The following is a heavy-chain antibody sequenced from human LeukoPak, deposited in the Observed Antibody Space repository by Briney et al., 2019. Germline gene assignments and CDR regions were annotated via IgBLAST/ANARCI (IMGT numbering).Heavy chain of an antibody. J-gene: IGHJ4*02. CDR1: GGSISSGSYY. D-gene: IGHD3-22*01. CDR2: IYYSGST. V-gene: IGHV4-39*07. CDR3: ATVGSSGYFNFDY. Sequence: SETLSLTCTVSGGSISSGSYYWGWIRQPPGKGLEWIGSIYYSGSTYYNPSLKSRVTISVDTSKNQFSLKLSSVAAADTAVYYCATVGSSGYFNFDYWGQGTLVTVSS.